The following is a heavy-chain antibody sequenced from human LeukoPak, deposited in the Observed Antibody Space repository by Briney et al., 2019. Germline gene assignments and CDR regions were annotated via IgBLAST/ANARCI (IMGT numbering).Heavy chain of an antibody. Sequence: PGGSLRLSCVASGFTFSSYGIHWVRQAPGKGLEWVAVVSSDGSIKYSADSVKGRFTISRDTSKNTVYLQMNSLGAEDTAFYYCARGYSSSWLGYFDHWGQGTLVTVSS. V-gene: IGHV3-30*03. CDR3: ARGYSSSWLGYFDH. D-gene: IGHD6-13*01. CDR2: VSSDGSIK. J-gene: IGHJ4*02. CDR1: GFTFSSYG.